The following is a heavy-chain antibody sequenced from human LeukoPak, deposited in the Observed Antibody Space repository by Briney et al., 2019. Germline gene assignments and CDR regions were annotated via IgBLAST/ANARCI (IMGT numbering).Heavy chain of an antibody. Sequence: GGSLRLSCAASGFTFSSYGMHWVRQAPGKGLEWVAVISYDGSNKYYADSVKGRFTISRDNSKNTLYLQMNSLRAEDTAVYYCAKFDGHSGYDIDYWGQGTPVTVSS. D-gene: IGHD5-12*01. V-gene: IGHV3-30*18. CDR1: GFTFSSYG. CDR2: ISYDGSNK. CDR3: AKFDGHSGYDIDY. J-gene: IGHJ4*02.